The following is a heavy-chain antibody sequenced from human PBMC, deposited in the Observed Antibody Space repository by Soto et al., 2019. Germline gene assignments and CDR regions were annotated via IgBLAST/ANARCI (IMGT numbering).Heavy chain of an antibody. Sequence: PGGSLRLSCAASGFTFSSYGMHWVRQAPGKGLEWVAVIWYDGSNKYYADSVKGRFTISRDNSKNTLYLQMNSLRAEDTAVYYCARVREAIAADYGMDVWGQGTTVTVSS. CDR2: IWYDGSNK. CDR3: ARVREAIAADYGMDV. V-gene: IGHV3-33*01. D-gene: IGHD6-13*01. J-gene: IGHJ6*02. CDR1: GFTFSSYG.